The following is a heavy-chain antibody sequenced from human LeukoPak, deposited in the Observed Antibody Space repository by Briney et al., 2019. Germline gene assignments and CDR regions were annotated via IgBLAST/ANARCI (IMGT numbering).Heavy chain of an antibody. CDR1: GFTFSSYG. J-gene: IGHJ4*02. Sequence: AGRSLRLSCAASGFTFSSYGMHWVRQAPGKGLEWVAVIWYDGSNKYYADSVKGRFTISRDNSKNTLDLQMNSLRAEDTAVYYCARDRSYDFWSGYSTPDYWGQGTLVTVSS. D-gene: IGHD3-3*01. CDR3: ARDRSYDFWSGYSTPDY. CDR2: IWYDGSNK. V-gene: IGHV3-33*01.